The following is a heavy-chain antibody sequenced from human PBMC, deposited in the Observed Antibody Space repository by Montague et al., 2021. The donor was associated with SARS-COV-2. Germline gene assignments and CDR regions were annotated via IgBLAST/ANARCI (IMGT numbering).Heavy chain of an antibody. J-gene: IGHJ5*02. Sequence: SETLSLTCTVTGDSVISDKYYWSWIRQPPGKGLEWTGFIYDSGSTSYNPSLHSRATITIDTSKNQFSLNLMSVTPADTAVYYCVKGSGYPWGQGTLVTVSS. CDR1: GDSVISDKYY. D-gene: IGHD3-22*01. CDR2: IYDSGST. CDR3: VKGSGYP. V-gene: IGHV4-61*01.